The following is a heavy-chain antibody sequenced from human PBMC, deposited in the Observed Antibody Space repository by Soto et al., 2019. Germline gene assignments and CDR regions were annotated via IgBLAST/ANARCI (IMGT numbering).Heavy chain of an antibody. Sequence: EVQLVESGGGLVQPGGSLRLSCVASGFTFTNYCMHWVRQAPGKGLEYLSAISNDAVHTYYANSVKDRFTISRDNSKDTMYLHMGSLGPEDMAVYYCARGQLPWDYHSYGMDVWGQGTTVTVSS. CDR3: ARGQLPWDYHSYGMDV. J-gene: IGHJ6*02. D-gene: IGHD5-18*01. CDR1: GFTFTNYC. V-gene: IGHV3-64*01. CDR2: ISNDAVHT.